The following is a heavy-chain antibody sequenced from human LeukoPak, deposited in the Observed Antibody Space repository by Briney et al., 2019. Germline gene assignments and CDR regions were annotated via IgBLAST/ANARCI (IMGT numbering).Heavy chain of an antibody. CDR2: IIPIFGTA. CDR3: ARGLPYDYVWGSYRPFDY. V-gene: IGHV1-69*13. D-gene: IGHD3-16*02. J-gene: IGHJ4*02. Sequence: GASVKVSCKASGYTFTSYGISWVRQAPGQGLEWMGGIIPIFGTANYAQKFQGRVTITADESTSTAYMELSSLRSEDTAVYYCARGLPYDYVWGSYRPFDYWGQGTLVTVSS. CDR1: GYTFTSYG.